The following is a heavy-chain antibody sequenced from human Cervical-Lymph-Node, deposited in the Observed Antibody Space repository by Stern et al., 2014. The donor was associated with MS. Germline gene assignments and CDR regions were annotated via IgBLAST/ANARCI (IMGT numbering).Heavy chain of an antibody. CDR3: ARIVAFGIDY. V-gene: IGHV7-4-1*02. D-gene: IGHD1-14*01. Sequence: QVQLVQSGSEFKKPGASVKVSCKASGYTFTSYPMTWVRQAPGQGPECMGWVNTHTGKPTFAQGFTGRFDFFFDTSASTAYLEISSLKAEDTAVYYCARIVAFGIDYWGQGTLVTVSS. CDR2: VNTHTGKP. J-gene: IGHJ4*02. CDR1: GYTFTSYP.